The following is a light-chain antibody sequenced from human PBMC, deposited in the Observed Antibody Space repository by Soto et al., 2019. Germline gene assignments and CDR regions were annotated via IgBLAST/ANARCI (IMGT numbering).Light chain of an antibody. CDR3: QHYNVWPPWT. CDR1: QNVRRN. CDR2: GAI. Sequence: EIVMTQSPATLSVSPEDRVTLSCRASQNVRRNIAWYQQKPGQAPSLLSFGAITRATGIPARFSGSGSGTEFTLTISSLQSEDSAIYYCQHYNVWPPWTFGQGTKV. V-gene: IGKV3-15*01. J-gene: IGKJ1*01.